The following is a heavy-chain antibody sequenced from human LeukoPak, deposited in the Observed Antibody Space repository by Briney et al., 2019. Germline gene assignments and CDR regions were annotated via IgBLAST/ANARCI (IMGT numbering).Heavy chain of an antibody. CDR1: GYNFTNNW. CDR2: IYPGDSDT. Sequence: GESLKISCKASGYNFTNNWIGWVRQMPGKGLEWMGIIYPGDSDTRYSPPFTGQVTISAAKSLTTAYLQWGSLRASATAMYYCLRHTHYYHSTTTNRLHPVVSWGHGTLVTVSS. J-gene: IGHJ5*01. D-gene: IGHD3-22*01. CDR3: LRHTHYYHSTTTNRLHPVVS. V-gene: IGHV5-51*01.